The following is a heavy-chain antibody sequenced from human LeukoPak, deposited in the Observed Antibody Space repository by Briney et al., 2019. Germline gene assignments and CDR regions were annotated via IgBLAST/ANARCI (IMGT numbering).Heavy chain of an antibody. V-gene: IGHV3-9*01. CDR1: GFTFDDYA. J-gene: IGHJ4*02. CDR2: ISRNSGSI. D-gene: IGHD6-13*01. CDR3: AKERLDSSTWYVLDY. Sequence: GGSLRLSCAASGFTFDDYALHWVRQAPGKGLEWVSGISRNSGSIGYADSVKGRFAISRDNAKNSLYLQMNSLRPEDTALYYCAKERLDSSTWYVLDYWGQGTLVTVSS.